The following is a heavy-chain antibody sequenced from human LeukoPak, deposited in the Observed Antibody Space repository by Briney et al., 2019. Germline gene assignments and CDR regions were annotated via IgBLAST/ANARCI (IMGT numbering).Heavy chain of an antibody. CDR1: NFIFGNYT. CDR3: VRERSVKARQEGGHRYYYFMDV. V-gene: IGHV3-21*04. D-gene: IGHD6-6*01. J-gene: IGHJ6*03. CDR2: ISGGRWYI. Sequence: GGSLRLSCAASNFIFGNYTMNWVRQAPGKGLEWVSSISGGRWYIHYPGSLKGRFTTSRDNVKNSLFLQMNSLRAEDTGVYFCVRERSVKARQEGGHRYYYFMDVWGNGTTVTVSS.